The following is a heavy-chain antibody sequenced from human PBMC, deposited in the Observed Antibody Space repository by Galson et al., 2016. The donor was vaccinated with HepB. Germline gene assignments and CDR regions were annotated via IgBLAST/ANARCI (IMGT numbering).Heavy chain of an antibody. CDR3: AREFSHDNPAWGSYGMDV. J-gene: IGHJ6*02. CDR1: GGSVSGPYYY. D-gene: IGHD3-16*01. CDR2: IFYNGRT. V-gene: IGHV4-61*01. Sequence: SETLSLTCNVSGGSVSGPYYYWSWIRQPPGQGPEYVGHIFYNGRTTSNPSLKSRITISLDTSKNQFPLNLNSVTAADTALYYCAREFSHDNPAWGSYGMDVWGRGTTVTVSS.